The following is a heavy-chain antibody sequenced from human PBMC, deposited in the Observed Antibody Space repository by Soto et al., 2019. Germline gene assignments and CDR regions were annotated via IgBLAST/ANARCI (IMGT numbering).Heavy chain of an antibody. J-gene: IGHJ6*02. CDR2: ISAYNGNT. CDR3: ARVATAMAVGYYYGMDV. V-gene: IGHV1-18*01. CDR1: GYTFTSYG. D-gene: IGHD5-18*01. Sequence: QVPLVQSGAEVKKPGASVKVSCKASGYTFTSYGISWVRQAPGQGLEWMGWISAYNGNTNYAQKLQGRVTMTTDTSTSTAYMELRSLRSDDTAVYYCARVATAMAVGYYYGMDVWGQGTTVTVSS.